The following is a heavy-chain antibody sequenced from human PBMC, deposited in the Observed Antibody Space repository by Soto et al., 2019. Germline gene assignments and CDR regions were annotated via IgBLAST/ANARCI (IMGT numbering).Heavy chain of an antibody. D-gene: IGHD5-18*01. CDR3: ARDPRIDTAAGGDFEI. Sequence: PSQTLSLTCGLSGDRVSSNRVTSNSIRQSPSRGLEWLGRTYYRSRWYQNYAVSVDGRITITPDTSANQLSLQLNSVTPDDAGFYFCARDPRIDTAAGGDFEIWGQGTMVTVSS. J-gene: IGHJ3*02. V-gene: IGHV6-1*01. CDR2: TYYRSRWYQ. CDR1: GDRVSSNRVT.